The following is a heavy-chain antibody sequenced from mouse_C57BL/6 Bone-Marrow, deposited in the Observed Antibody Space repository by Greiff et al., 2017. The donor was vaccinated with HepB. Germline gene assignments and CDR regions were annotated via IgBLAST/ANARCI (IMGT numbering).Heavy chain of an antibody. Sequence: VKLVESGAELVRPGTSVKMSCKASGYTFTNYWIGWAKQRPGHGLEWIGDIYPGGGYTNYNEKFKGKATLTADKSSSTAYMQFSSLTSEDSAIYYCGAYGYAPFAYWGQGTLVTVSA. CDR2: IYPGGGYT. CDR3: GAYGYAPFAY. CDR1: GYTFTNYW. J-gene: IGHJ3*01. D-gene: IGHD2-2*01. V-gene: IGHV1-63*01.